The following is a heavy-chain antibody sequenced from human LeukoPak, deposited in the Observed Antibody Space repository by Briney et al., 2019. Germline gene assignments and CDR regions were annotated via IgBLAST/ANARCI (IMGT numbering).Heavy chain of an antibody. CDR1: RYTFTGYY. J-gene: IGHJ4*02. Sequence: SVNVSCKTSRYTFTGYYIHGVRQAAGQGREWMGWINPNSGGTNYAQKFQGRVTMTRDTSISTAYMERSRLRSDDTAVYYCARVDYYDSSGYSYWGQGTLVTVSS. V-gene: IGHV1-2*02. D-gene: IGHD3-22*01. CDR3: ARVDYYDSSGYSY. CDR2: INPNSGGT.